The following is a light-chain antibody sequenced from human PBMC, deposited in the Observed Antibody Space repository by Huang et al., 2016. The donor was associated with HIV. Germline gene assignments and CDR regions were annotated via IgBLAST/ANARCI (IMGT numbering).Light chain of an antibody. J-gene: IGKJ4*01. CDR1: RSVRSY. CDR2: SAS. Sequence: DIQMTQSPSSLSASVGERVTISCRASRSVRSYVSWYQLRTGKAPKRLIHSASTLQSGVPSRFSGRGSGTDFTFTISRLQPEDFATYYCQQSYSTPHTFGGGTKVDI. CDR3: QQSYSTPHT. V-gene: IGKV1-39*01.